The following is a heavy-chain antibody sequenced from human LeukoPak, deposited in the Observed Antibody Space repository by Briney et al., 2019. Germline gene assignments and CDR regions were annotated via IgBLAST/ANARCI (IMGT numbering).Heavy chain of an antibody. Sequence: GRSLRLSCAASGFTFSTYGLHWVRQAPGKGLEWVAIISYDGTNKSYADSVKGRFTISTDNSKNTPYLQMNRLRGEDTAVYYCAKDRDSDYGDGGFDPWGQGTLVTVSS. V-gene: IGHV3-30*18. CDR1: GFTFSTYG. D-gene: IGHD4-17*01. CDR2: ISYDGTNK. CDR3: AKDRDSDYGDGGFDP. J-gene: IGHJ5*02.